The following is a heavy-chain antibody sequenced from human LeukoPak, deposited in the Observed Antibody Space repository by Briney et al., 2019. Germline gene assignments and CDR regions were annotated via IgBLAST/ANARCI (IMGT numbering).Heavy chain of an antibody. CDR1: GFTFSSYW. CDR2: IKQDGSEK. Sequence: GGSLRPSCAASGFTFSSYWMSWVRQAPGKGLEWVANIKQDGSEKYYVDSVKGRFTISRDNAKNSLYLQMNSLRAKETAVYYCARVRGVGATLVFFDYGGQGTLVTVSS. CDR3: ARVRGVGATLVFFDY. V-gene: IGHV3-7*01. D-gene: IGHD1-26*01. J-gene: IGHJ4*02.